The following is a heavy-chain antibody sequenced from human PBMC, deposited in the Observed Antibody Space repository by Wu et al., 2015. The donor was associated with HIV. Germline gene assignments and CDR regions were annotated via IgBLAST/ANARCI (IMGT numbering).Heavy chain of an antibody. J-gene: IGHJ4*02. D-gene: IGHD2-21*01. CDR2: ITPMFGTT. CDR1: GRTFTMHA. CDR3: ARGGSCGGDCYWLFDY. Sequence: QVHLVQSGAEVKKPGSSVKVSCETSGRTFTMHAINWVRQAPGKGLEWMGRITPMFGTTKYAQKFQGRVTITADESSTTAYMELSGLKSEDTAFYYCARGGSCGGDCYWLFDYWGQGTLVTVSS. V-gene: IGHV1-69*13.